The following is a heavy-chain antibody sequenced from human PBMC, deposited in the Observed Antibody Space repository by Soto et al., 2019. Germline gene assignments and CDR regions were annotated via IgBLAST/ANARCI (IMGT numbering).Heavy chain of an antibody. CDR1: GGSISSYY. V-gene: IGHV4-59*01. D-gene: IGHD4-17*01. Sequence: SQPLSLTCTVSGGSISSYYWSWIRQPPGKGLEWIGYIYYSGSTNYNPSLKSRVTISVDTSKNQFSLKLSSVTAADTAVYYCARVPVTNYYYYYMDVWGKGTTVTVSS. CDR3: ARVPVTNYYYYYMDV. J-gene: IGHJ6*03. CDR2: IYYSGST.